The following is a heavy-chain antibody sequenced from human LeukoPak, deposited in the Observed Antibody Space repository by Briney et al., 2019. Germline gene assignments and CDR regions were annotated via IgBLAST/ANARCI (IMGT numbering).Heavy chain of an antibody. Sequence: SETLSLTCTVSAGSITNYFWSWIRQHPGNGLEWIGYVYYSGTANYNPSLKGRVTITLDTSKNQFSLNLNSVTAADTAMYYCARALTARGSYDYWGQGTLVTVSS. D-gene: IGHD3-10*01. J-gene: IGHJ4*02. CDR1: AGSITNYF. V-gene: IGHV4-59*01. CDR2: VYYSGTA. CDR3: ARALTARGSYDY.